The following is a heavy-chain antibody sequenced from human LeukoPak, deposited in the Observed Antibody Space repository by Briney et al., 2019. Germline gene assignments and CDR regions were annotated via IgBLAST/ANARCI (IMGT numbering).Heavy chain of an antibody. CDR2: ISSSSITI. Sequence: QAGGPLRLSGAASGFTFSIYSMNWVRQAPGKALEWVSYISSSSITIYYADSVKGRFTISRDNARNSLYLQMNSLRDEDTTVYYCARDPTDDSSGYYWAVDYWGQGTLVSVSS. J-gene: IGHJ4*02. D-gene: IGHD3-22*01. V-gene: IGHV3-48*02. CDR3: ARDPTDDSSGYYWAVDY. CDR1: GFTFSIYS.